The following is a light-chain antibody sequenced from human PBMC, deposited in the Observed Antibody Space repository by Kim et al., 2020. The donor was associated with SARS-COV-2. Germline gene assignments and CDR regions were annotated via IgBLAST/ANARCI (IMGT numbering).Light chain of an antibody. J-gene: IGKJ4*01. V-gene: IGKV3-15*01. CDR3: QQNNNWPLS. CDR1: QSVSSN. CDR2: GAS. Sequence: VSTGERATLSCRASQSVSSNLAWYQQKPGQAPRLLIYGASTRATGIPVRFSGTGSGTDFTLTISSLQSEDFAVYYCQQNNNWPLSFGGGTKVDIK.